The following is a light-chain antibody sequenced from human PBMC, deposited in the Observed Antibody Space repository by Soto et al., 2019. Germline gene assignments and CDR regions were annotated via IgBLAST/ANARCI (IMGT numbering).Light chain of an antibody. CDR3: QQYNNWPFT. CDR2: GAS. Sequence: EIVMTQSPATLSLSPGERATLSCRASQSVSSVLAWYQQQPGQAPRLLIYGASTRATGIPARFSGSGSGTEFTLTIGSLQSEDFAVYYCQQYNNWPFTFGGGTKVEIK. CDR1: QSVSSV. V-gene: IGKV3-15*01. J-gene: IGKJ4*01.